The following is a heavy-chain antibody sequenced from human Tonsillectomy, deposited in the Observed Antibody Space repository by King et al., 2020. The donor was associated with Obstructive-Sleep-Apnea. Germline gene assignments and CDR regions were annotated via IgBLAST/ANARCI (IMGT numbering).Heavy chain of an antibody. D-gene: IGHD1-26*01. CDR1: GFTFSSYA. V-gene: IGHV3-30-3*01. Sequence: QLVQSGGGVVQPGRSLRLSCAASGFTFSSYAMHWVRQAPGKGLEWVAVISYDGSNKYYADSVKGRFTISRDNSKNTLYLQMNSLRAEDTAVYYCAREGGGSYYEHHCDYWGQGTLVTVSS. J-gene: IGHJ4*02. CDR3: AREGGGSYYEHHCDY. CDR2: ISYDGSNK.